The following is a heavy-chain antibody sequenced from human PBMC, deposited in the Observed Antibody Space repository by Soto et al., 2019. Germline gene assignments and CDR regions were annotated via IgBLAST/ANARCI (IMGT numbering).Heavy chain of an antibody. V-gene: IGHV4-61*01. CDR2: INHSGGT. CDR3: ARGRRDYYGSGSYSNGMDV. CDR1: GGSVSSGSYY. J-gene: IGHJ6*02. Sequence: SETLSLTCTVSGGSVSSGSYYWSWIRQPPGGGLEWIGEINHSGGTNYNPSLKSRVTISVDTSKNQFSLKLSSVTAADTAVYYCARGRRDYYGSGSYSNGMDVWGQGTTVTVSS. D-gene: IGHD3-10*01.